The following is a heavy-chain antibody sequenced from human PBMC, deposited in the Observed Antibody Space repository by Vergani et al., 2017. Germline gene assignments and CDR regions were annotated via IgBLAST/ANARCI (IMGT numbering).Heavy chain of an antibody. J-gene: IGHJ4*02. Sequence: EVQLLESGGGLVQPGGSLRLSCAASGFTFSSYAMSWVRQAPGKGLEWVSAISGSGGSTYYADSVKGRFTISRDNSKNTLYLQMNSLRAEDTAVYYCAKDKHEKTVVRRPFDYWGQGTLVTVSS. CDR1: GFTFSSYA. CDR2: ISGSGGST. CDR3: AKDKHEKTVVRRPFDY. V-gene: IGHV3-23*01. D-gene: IGHD4-23*01.